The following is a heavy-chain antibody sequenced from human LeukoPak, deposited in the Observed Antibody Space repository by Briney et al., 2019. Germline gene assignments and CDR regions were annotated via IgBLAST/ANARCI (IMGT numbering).Heavy chain of an antibody. J-gene: IGHJ5*02. V-gene: IGHV1-8*01. CDR2: MNPNSGNT. Sequence: ASVKVSCKASGYTFTSYDINWVRQATGQGLEWMGWMNPNSGNTGYAQKFQGRVTMTRNTSISTAYMELSSLRSEDTAVYYCARGGRVRSSWYRNWFDPWGQGTLVTVSS. D-gene: IGHD6-13*01. CDR1: GYTFTSYD. CDR3: ARGGRVRSSWYRNWFDP.